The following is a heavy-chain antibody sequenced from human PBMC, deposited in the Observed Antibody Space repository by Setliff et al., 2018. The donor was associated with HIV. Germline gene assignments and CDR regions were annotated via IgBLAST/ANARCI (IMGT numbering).Heavy chain of an antibody. CDR3: AKVFAFGVDGFDI. CDR2: IGAAGYPT. CDR1: GFTFSNYA. J-gene: IGHJ3*02. V-gene: IGHV3-23*01. Sequence: AASVKVSCAASGFTFSNYAMGWVRQGPGKGLEWVSTIGAAGYPTHYAESVKGRFTISKDNSQNALYLQMNSLTDEDTAVYYCAKVFAFGVDGFDIWGQGTMVTVSS. D-gene: IGHD3-10*01.